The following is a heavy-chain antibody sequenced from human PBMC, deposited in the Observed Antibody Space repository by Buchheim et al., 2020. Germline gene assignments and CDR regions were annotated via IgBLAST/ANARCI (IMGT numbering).Heavy chain of an antibody. D-gene: IGHD1-7*01. CDR2: ISSYNDKR. V-gene: IGHV1-18*01. CDR1: GYTFTSYG. CDR3: ARLTGSTFYYYYGMDV. J-gene: IGHJ6*02. Sequence: QVQLVQSGAEVKKPGASVKVSCKASGYTFTSYGISWVRQAPGQGLEWMGWISSYNDKRNYAQKVKGRVTMTSDTSTSTAYMELRSLRPDDAAVYYCARLTGSTFYYYYGMDVWGQGTT.